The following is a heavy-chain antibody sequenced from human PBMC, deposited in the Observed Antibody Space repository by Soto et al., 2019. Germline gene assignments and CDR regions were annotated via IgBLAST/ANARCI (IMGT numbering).Heavy chain of an antibody. CDR2: IYPGDSDT. V-gene: IGHV5-51*01. Sequence: PGESLKISCKGSGYSFTSYWIGWVRQMPGKGLEWMGIIYPGDSDTRYSPSFQGQVTISADKSISTAYLQWSSLKASDTAMYYCARLYGSRSYYRDFDYRGLGTLVTVS. D-gene: IGHD3-10*01. CDR3: ARLYGSRSYYRDFDY. J-gene: IGHJ4*02. CDR1: GYSFTSYW.